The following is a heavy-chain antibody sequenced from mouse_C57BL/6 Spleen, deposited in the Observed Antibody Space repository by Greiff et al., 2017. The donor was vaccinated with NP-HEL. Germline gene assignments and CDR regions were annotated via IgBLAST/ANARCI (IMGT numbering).Heavy chain of an antibody. Sequence: VQLQQSGAELVKPGASVKISCKASGYAFSSYWMNWVKQRPGKGLEWIGQIYPGDGDTNSNGKFKGKAKLTADKSSSTSYMQLSSLTSEDSAVYFCARNPYYEYDGYAMDYWGQGTSVTVSS. J-gene: IGHJ4*01. CDR1: GYAFSSYW. V-gene: IGHV1-80*01. CDR2: IYPGDGDT. D-gene: IGHD2-4*01. CDR3: ARNPYYEYDGYAMDY.